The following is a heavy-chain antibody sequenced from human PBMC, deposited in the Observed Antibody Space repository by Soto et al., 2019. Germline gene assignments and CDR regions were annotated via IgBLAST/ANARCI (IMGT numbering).Heavy chain of an antibody. CDR1: GGNVCSNIAS. V-gene: IGHV6-1*01. CDR2: TYYRSKWYN. D-gene: IGHD7-27*01. Sequence: SRTYAICGGNVCSNIASWNCLKKSPSRGLEWLGRTYYRSKWYNDYALSLRSRITVNPDTSRNQFSLHLNSVTPEDTAVYYCARGTGDPRGDALNVWGQGTMVTVSS. J-gene: IGHJ3*01. CDR3: ARGTGDPRGDALNV.